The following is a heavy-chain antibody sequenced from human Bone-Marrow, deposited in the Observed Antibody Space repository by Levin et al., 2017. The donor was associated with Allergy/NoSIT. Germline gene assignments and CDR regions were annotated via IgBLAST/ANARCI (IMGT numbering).Heavy chain of an antibody. Sequence: SQTLSLTCAVYGGSFSGYYWSWIRQPPGKGLEWIGEINHSGSTNYNPSLKSRVTISVDTSKNQFSLKLSSVTAADTAVYYCARLPVTLITFGGVIVDYYYYYGMDVWGQGTTVTVSS. D-gene: IGHD3-16*02. V-gene: IGHV4-34*01. J-gene: IGHJ6*02. CDR1: GGSFSGYY. CDR3: ARLPVTLITFGGVIVDYYYYYGMDV. CDR2: INHSGST.